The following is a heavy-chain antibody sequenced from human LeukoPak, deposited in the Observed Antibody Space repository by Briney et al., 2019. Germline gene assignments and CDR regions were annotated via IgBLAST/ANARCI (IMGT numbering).Heavy chain of an antibody. J-gene: IGHJ5*02. V-gene: IGHV3-21*01. CDR1: GFTFSSYS. D-gene: IGHD2/OR15-2a*01. Sequence: PGGSLRLSCAASGFTFSSYSMNWVRQAPGKGLEWVSSISSSSSYIYYADSVKGRFTISRDNSKNTLYLQMNSLRAEDTAVYYCARDHSMEYGNWFDPWGQGTLVTVSS. CDR2: ISSSSSYI. CDR3: ARDHSMEYGNWFDP.